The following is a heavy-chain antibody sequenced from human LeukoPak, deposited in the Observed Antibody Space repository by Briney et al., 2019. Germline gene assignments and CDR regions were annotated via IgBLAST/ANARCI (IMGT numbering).Heavy chain of an antibody. J-gene: IGHJ4*02. D-gene: IGHD2-21*02. CDR1: GFTFSSYG. CDR2: ISYDGSNK. CDR3: AKDKIAYCGGDCDSAIDY. V-gene: IGHV3-30*18. Sequence: GGSLRLSCAASGFTFSSYGMHWVRQAPGKGLEWVAGISYDGSNKHYADSVKGRFTISRDNPKNTLYLQLNSLRTEDTAVYYCAKDKIAYCGGDCDSAIDYWGQGTLVTVSS.